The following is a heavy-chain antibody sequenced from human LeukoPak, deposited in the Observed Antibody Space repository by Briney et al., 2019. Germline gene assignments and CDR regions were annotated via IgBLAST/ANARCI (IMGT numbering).Heavy chain of an antibody. D-gene: IGHD2-8*02. CDR3: AKGTVSGGASPLDA. J-gene: IGHJ5*02. CDR1: VYTLNSYI. Sequence: PGGSLRLSCAASVYTLNSYIINSVPHAPRKGLEWVSASSGGGDTTYYADYGKGRFSSYRDNSKNTLSLQMNNLRADDAAIYYCAKGTVSGGASPLDAWGQGTLATVSS. CDR2: SSGGGDTT. V-gene: IGHV3-23*01.